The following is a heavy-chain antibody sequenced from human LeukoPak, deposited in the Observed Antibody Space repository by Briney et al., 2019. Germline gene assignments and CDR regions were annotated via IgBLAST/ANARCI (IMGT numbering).Heavy chain of an antibody. CDR1: GFTFSSYS. J-gene: IGHJ4*02. D-gene: IGHD3-3*01. CDR3: ARDSLLPYYDFWSGYYTPPYYFDY. V-gene: IGHV3-21*01. Sequence: GGSLRLSCAASGFTFSSYSMNWVRQAPGKGLEWVSSISSTSNYIYYADSVKGQFTISRDNAKTSLYLQMNSLRAEDTAVYYCARDSLLPYYDFWSGYYTPPYYFDYWGQGTLVTVSS. CDR2: ISSTSNYI.